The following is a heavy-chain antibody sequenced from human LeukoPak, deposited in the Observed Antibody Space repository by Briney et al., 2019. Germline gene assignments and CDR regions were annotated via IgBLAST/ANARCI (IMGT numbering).Heavy chain of an antibody. CDR1: GGSISSGDYY. D-gene: IGHD4-23*01. Sequence: SQTLSLTCTVSGGSISSGDYYWSWIRQPPGKGLGWIGYIYYSGSTYYNPSLKSRVTISVDTSKNQFSLKLSSVTAADTAVYYCARDDDYGGKLDYWGQGTLVTVSS. CDR3: ARDDDYGGKLDY. V-gene: IGHV4-30-4*01. CDR2: IYYSGST. J-gene: IGHJ4*02.